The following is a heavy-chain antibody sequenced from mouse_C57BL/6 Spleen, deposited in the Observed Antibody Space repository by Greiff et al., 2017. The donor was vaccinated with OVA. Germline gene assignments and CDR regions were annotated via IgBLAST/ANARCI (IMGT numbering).Heavy chain of an antibody. CDR2: IRNKANGYTT. Sequence: EVKLVESGGGLVQPGGSLSLSCAASGFTFTDYYMSWVRQPPGKALEWLGFIRNKANGYTTEYSASVKGRFTISRDNSQSILYLQMNALRAEDSATYYCARPYYDYDDYAMDYWGQGTSVTVSS. D-gene: IGHD2-4*01. V-gene: IGHV7-3*01. J-gene: IGHJ4*01. CDR3: ARPYYDYDDYAMDY. CDR1: GFTFTDYY.